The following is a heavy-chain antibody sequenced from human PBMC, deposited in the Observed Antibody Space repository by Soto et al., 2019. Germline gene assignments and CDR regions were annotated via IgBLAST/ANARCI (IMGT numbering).Heavy chain of an antibody. CDR2: INTHNGNT. V-gene: IGHV1-18*01. CDR1: GYTFTTSG. CDR3: TREGSAPYYYYGMDA. Sequence: AASVKVSCKASGYTFTTSGISWVRQAPGQGLEWMGWINTHNGNTNYAQNLQGRVIMTADTSTSTAYMELRGLRSDDTAVYYCTREGSAPYYYYGMDAWGQGTTVTVSS. D-gene: IGHD3-10*01. J-gene: IGHJ6*02.